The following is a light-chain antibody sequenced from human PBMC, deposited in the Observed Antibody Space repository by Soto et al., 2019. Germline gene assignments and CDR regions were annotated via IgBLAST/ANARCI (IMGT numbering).Light chain of an antibody. V-gene: IGKV3-11*01. Sequence: EIVLTQSPATLSLSPGERATLSSRASQIVNSYLARYQQKPGQAPRLLIYDASNRATGIPARFSGSGSGTDFTLTISSLEPEDFAVYYCQQRSNWPRTFGQGTKVEIK. CDR3: QQRSNWPRT. J-gene: IGKJ1*01. CDR2: DAS. CDR1: QIVNSY.